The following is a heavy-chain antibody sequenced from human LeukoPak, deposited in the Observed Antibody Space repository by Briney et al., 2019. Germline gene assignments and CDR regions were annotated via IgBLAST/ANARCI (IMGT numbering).Heavy chain of an antibody. J-gene: IGHJ4*02. Sequence: PSETLSLTCTVSGYSFSSAYYWGWIRPPPGKGLEWIGTMYHSGNSYYNPSLQSRLTISVDTSKNQFSLKLISVTAADTAVYYCARFATGGLYYFDYWGQGTLVTVSS. D-gene: IGHD2-8*02. V-gene: IGHV4-38-2*02. CDR2: MYHSGNS. CDR3: ARFATGGLYYFDY. CDR1: GYSFSSAYY.